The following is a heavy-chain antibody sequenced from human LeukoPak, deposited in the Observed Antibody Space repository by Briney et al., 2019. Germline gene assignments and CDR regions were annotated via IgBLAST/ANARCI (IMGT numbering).Heavy chain of an antibody. J-gene: IGHJ6*02. Sequence: GGSLRLSCIASGFIFGDHAMSWVRQAPGKGLEWVGFIRSKAYGATTEYAASVKGRFTISRDNSNGIAYLQMDYLKTEDTALYYCSRGPILLWIHNGMDVWGQGTTVTVSS. D-gene: IGHD3-10*01. CDR2: IRSKAYGATT. V-gene: IGHV3-49*04. CDR1: GFIFGDHA. CDR3: SRGPILLWIHNGMDV.